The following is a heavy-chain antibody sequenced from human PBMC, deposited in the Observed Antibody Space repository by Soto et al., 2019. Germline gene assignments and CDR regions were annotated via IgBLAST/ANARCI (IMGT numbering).Heavy chain of an antibody. J-gene: IGHJ6*02. CDR2: ISYDGSNK. CDR3: AKDSHLARLFLYYYYGMDV. CDR1: GFTFSSYG. D-gene: IGHD2-21*01. V-gene: IGHV3-30*18. Sequence: GGSLRLSCAASGFTFSSYGMHWVRQAPGKGLEWVAVISYDGSNKYYADSVKGRFTISRDNSKNTLYLQMNSLRAEDTAVYYCAKDSHLARLFLYYYYGMDVWGQGTTVTVSS.